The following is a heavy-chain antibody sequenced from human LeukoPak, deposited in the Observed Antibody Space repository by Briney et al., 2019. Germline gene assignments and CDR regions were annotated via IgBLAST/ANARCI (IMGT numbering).Heavy chain of an antibody. CDR1: GGSFSGYY. D-gene: IGHD3-10*01. V-gene: IGHV4-34*01. CDR3: ASGRGRASDYYYGMDV. J-gene: IGHJ6*02. CDR2: INHSGST. Sequence: PSETLSLTCAVYGGSFSGYYWSWIRQPPGKGLEWIGEINHSGSTNYNPSLKSRVTISVDTSKNQFSLKLSSVTAADTAVYYCASGRGRASDYYYGMDVWGQGTTVTVSS.